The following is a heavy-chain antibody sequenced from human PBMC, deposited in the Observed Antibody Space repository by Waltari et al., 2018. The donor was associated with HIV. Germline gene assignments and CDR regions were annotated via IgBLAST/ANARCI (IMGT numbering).Heavy chain of an antibody. J-gene: IGHJ6*02. D-gene: IGHD3-10*01. Sequence: QLQLQESGPGLVKPSETLSLTCTVSGGSISSSSYYWGWIRQPPGKGLEWIGSIYYSGSTYYNPSLKSRVTISVDTSKNQFSLKLSSVTAADTAVYYCVRVLLWFGEPGVYYYYGMDVWGQGTTVTVSS. CDR1: GGSISSSSYY. CDR3: VRVLLWFGEPGVYYYYGMDV. CDR2: IYYSGST. V-gene: IGHV4-39*01.